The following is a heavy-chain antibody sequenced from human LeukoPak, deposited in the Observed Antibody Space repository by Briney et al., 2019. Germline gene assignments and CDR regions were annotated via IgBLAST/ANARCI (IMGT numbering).Heavy chain of an antibody. D-gene: IGHD5-12*01. CDR1: GFTFSSYE. CDR2: ISSSGSTI. V-gene: IGHV3-48*03. CDR3: ARETSYSGYAIGYYYYGMDV. J-gene: IGHJ6*02. Sequence: GGSLRLSCAASGFTFSSYEMNWVRQAPGKGLEWVSYISSSGSTIYYADSVKGRFTISRDNAKNSLYLQMNSLRAEDTAVYYCARETSYSGYAIGYYYYGMDVWGQGTLVTVSS.